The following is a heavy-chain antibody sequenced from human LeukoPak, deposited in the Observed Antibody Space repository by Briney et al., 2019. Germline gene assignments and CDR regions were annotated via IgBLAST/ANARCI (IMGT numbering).Heavy chain of an antibody. Sequence: GGSLRLSCAASGFSFSAHWMSWVRQAPGKGLEWVANIKEDGSEKYYVDSVKGRFTISRDIAKNSLYLQMNSLRVEDTALYYCARVRSVGGNPHAFNIWRQGTMVTVSS. CDR1: GFSFSAHW. V-gene: IGHV3-7*01. D-gene: IGHD4-23*01. CDR3: ARVRSVGGNPHAFNI. CDR2: IKEDGSEK. J-gene: IGHJ3*02.